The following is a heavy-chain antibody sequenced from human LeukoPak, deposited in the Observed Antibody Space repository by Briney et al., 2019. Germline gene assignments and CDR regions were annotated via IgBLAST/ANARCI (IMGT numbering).Heavy chain of an antibody. Sequence: SETLSLTCTVSGGSISSGGYFWTWIRQHPGKGLEWIGHIYYTGSTYYNPSLKSRVTISVDTSKNQFSLKLNSVTAADTAVYYCARAWTTVTSYYFDYWGQGTLVTVSS. CDR2: IYYTGST. CDR3: ARAWTTVTSYYFDY. V-gene: IGHV4-31*03. J-gene: IGHJ4*02. CDR1: GGSISSGGYF. D-gene: IGHD4-17*01.